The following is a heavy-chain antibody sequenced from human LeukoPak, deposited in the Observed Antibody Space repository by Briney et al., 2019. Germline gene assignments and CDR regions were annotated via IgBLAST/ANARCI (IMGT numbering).Heavy chain of an antibody. Sequence: GRSLRLSCAASGFTFDDYAMHWVRQAPGKGLEWVSGISWNSGSIGYADSVKGRFTISRDNAKNSLYLQMNSLRAEDTAVYYCARVVGGWYPYFQHWGQGTLVTVSS. CDR2: ISWNSGSI. V-gene: IGHV3-9*01. J-gene: IGHJ1*01. D-gene: IGHD6-19*01. CDR1: GFTFDDYA. CDR3: ARVVGGWYPYFQH.